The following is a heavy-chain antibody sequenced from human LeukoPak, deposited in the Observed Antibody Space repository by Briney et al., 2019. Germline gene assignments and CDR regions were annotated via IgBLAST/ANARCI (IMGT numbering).Heavy chain of an antibody. D-gene: IGHD2-15*01. J-gene: IGHJ5*02. CDR2: INPNSGGT. V-gene: IGHV1-2*02. CDR1: GYTFTGYY. Sequence: ASVKVSCKASGYTFTGYYMHWVRQAPGQGLEWMGWINPNSGGTNYAQKFQGRVTMTRDTSISTAYMELSRLRSDDTAVYYCARAKDSSLNWFDPWGQGTLVTVSS. CDR3: ARAKDSSLNWFDP.